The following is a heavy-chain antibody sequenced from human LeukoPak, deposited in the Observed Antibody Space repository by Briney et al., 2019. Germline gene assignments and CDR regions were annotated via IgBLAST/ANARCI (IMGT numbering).Heavy chain of an antibody. CDR1: GVTVSSNY. CDR2: IDTSGST. CDR3: ARGYSSGGGPFDR. V-gene: IGHV3-53*01. J-gene: IGHJ5*02. Sequence: PGGSLRLSCAASGVTVSSNYMSWVRQAPGKGLEWVSVIDTSGSTYYADSVKGRFTISRDNSKNTLYLQMNSLRAEDTAVYYCARGYSSGGGPFDRWGQGTLVTVSS. D-gene: IGHD6-19*01.